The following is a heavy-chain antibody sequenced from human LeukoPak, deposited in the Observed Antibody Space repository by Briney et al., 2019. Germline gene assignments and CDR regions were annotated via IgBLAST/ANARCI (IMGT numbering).Heavy chain of an antibody. Sequence: ASVKVSCKASGYTFTSYGISWVRQAPGQGLEWMGWISAYNGNTNYAQRLQGRVTMTTDTSTSTAYMELRSLRSDDTAVYYCARDQGRYYYGSGNHALDYWGQGTLVTVSS. V-gene: IGHV1-18*01. CDR2: ISAYNGNT. CDR3: ARDQGRYYYGSGNHALDY. CDR1: GYTFTSYG. D-gene: IGHD3-10*01. J-gene: IGHJ4*02.